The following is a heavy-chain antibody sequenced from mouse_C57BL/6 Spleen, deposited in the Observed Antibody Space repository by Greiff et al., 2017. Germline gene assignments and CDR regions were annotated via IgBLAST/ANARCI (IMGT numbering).Heavy chain of an antibody. CDR3: ARGGYGSSFAY. J-gene: IGHJ3*01. CDR2: INPSTGGT. D-gene: IGHD1-1*01. V-gene: IGHV1-42*01. Sequence: EVQLQQSGPELVKPGASVKISCKASGYSFTGYYMNWVKQSPEKSLEWIGEINPSTGGTTYNQKFKAKATLTVDKSSSTAYMQLTSLTSEDSAVYYCARGGYGSSFAYWGQGTLVTVSA. CDR1: GYSFTGYY.